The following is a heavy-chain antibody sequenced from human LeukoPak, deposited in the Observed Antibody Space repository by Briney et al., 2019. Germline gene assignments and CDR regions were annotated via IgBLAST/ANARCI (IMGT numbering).Heavy chain of an antibody. Sequence: PGRSLRLSXAASGFTFSSYGMHWVRQSPGKGLEWVAFIRYDGSNKYYADSVKGRFTISRDNSKNTLYLQMNSLRAEDTAVYYCAKEPPQYYDFWSGFWFDPWGQGTLVTVSS. V-gene: IGHV3-30*02. CDR3: AKEPPQYYDFWSGFWFDP. J-gene: IGHJ5*02. CDR1: GFTFSSYG. CDR2: IRYDGSNK. D-gene: IGHD3-3*01.